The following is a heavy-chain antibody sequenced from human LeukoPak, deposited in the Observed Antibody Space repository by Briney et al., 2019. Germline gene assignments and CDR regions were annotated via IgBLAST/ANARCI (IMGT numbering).Heavy chain of an antibody. CDR1: GFTFSSYA. CDR2: ISGSGGST. CDR3: AAPLYSSSWRDVFDI. J-gene: IGHJ3*02. Sequence: GGSLRLSCAASGFTFSSYAMSWVRQAPGKGLEWVSAISGSGGSTYYADSVKGRFTISRDNSKNTLYLQMNSLRAEDTAVYYCAAPLYSSSWRDVFDIWGQGTMVTVSS. V-gene: IGHV3-23*01. D-gene: IGHD6-13*01.